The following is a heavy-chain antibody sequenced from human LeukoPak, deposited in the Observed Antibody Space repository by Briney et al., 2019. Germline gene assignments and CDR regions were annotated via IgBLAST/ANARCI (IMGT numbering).Heavy chain of an antibody. V-gene: IGHV4-59*08. CDR2: IYYSGST. J-gene: IGHJ4*02. CDR1: GGSISSYY. D-gene: IGHD4-17*01. Sequence: SETLSLTCTVSGGSISSYYWSWIRQPPGKGLEWIGYIYYSGSTNYNPSLKSRVTISVDTSKNQFSLKLSSVTAADTAVYYCARQGYGSYFDYWGQGTLVTVSS. CDR3: ARQGYGSYFDY.